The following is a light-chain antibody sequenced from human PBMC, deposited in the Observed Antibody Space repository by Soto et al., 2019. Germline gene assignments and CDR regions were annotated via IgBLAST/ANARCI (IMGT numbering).Light chain of an antibody. CDR3: SSYTGSSALEV. V-gene: IGLV2-14*03. CDR1: SSDVGAFNF. Sequence: QSVLTQPASVSGSPGESIIISCTGTSSDVGAFNFVSWYQHHPGKAPKLIIYDVTYRPSGVSHRFSGSKSGNTASLTISGLQPEDGADYFCSSYTGSSALEVFGGGTKLTVL. J-gene: IGLJ3*02. CDR2: DVT.